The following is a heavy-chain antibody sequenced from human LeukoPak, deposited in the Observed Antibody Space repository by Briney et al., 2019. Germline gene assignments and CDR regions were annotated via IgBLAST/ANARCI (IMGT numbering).Heavy chain of an antibody. CDR3: ARDSVHGYYDSSGYSALFDY. CDR1: GFIFSSYG. CDR2: ISSSSYI. D-gene: IGHD3-22*01. J-gene: IGHJ4*02. Sequence: PGGSLRLSCAASGFIFSSYGMNWVRQAPGKGLEWVSSISSSSYIYYADSVKGRFTISRDNAKNSLYLQMNSLRAEDTAVYYCARDSVHGYYDSSGYSALFDYWGQGTLVTVSS. V-gene: IGHV3-21*01.